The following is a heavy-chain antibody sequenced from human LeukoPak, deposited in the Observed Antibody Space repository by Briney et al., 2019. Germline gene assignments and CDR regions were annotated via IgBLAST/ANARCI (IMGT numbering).Heavy chain of an antibody. Sequence: ASVKVSCKASGGTFSSYAISWVRQAPGQGLEWMGRIIPIFGTANYAQKFQGRVTITTDESTSTAYMELSSLRSEDTAVYYCAKQQWLGPTDAFDIWGQGTMVTVSS. CDR2: IIPIFGTA. D-gene: IGHD6-19*01. CDR3: AKQQWLGPTDAFDI. CDR1: GGTFSSYA. J-gene: IGHJ3*02. V-gene: IGHV1-69*05.